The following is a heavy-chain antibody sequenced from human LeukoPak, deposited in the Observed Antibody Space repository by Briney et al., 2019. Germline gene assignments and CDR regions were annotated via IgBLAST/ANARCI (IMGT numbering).Heavy chain of an antibody. CDR3: AKDLLRFLEWLSQLNYYYYGMDV. J-gene: IGHJ6*02. CDR2: ISYDGSNK. V-gene: IGHV3-30-3*01. Sequence: PGGSLRLSCAASGFTFSSYAMHWVRQAPGKGLEWVAVISYDGSNKYYADSVKGRFTISRDDSKNTLYLQMNSLRAEDTAVYYCAKDLLRFLEWLSQLNYYYYGMDVWGQGTTVTVSS. D-gene: IGHD3-3*01. CDR1: GFTFSSYA.